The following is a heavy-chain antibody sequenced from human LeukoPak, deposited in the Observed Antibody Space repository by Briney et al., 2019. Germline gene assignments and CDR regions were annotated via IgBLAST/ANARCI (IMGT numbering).Heavy chain of an antibody. Sequence: SETLSLTCTVSGGSISSYYWSWIRQPAGKGLEWIGHIYSSGSTKYNPSLRSRVTISVDTSKNHFSLKLTSVTAADTAVYYCARGPYKYDSSGCFDYWGQGTLVTVSS. D-gene: IGHD3-22*01. V-gene: IGHV4-4*07. J-gene: IGHJ4*02. CDR1: GGSISSYY. CDR2: IYSSGST. CDR3: ARGPYKYDSSGCFDY.